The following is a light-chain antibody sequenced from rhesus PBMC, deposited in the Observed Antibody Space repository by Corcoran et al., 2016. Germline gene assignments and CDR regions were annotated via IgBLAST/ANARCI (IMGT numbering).Light chain of an antibody. CDR3: LQYSSSPFT. CDR1: QSISSW. J-gene: IGKJ3*01. V-gene: IGKV1-22*01. Sequence: DIQMTQSPSSLSASVGDTVTITCRASQSISSWLAWYQQKQGKAPKLLIYKASSLQSGVPSRFSGSGSGTDFTLTISSLQPEDFATYYCLQYSSSPFTFGPGTKLDIK. CDR2: KAS.